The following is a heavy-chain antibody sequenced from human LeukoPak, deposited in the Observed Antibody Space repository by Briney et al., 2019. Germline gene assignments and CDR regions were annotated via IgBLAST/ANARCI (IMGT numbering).Heavy chain of an antibody. Sequence: KTSETLSLTCTVSGGSISSGDYYWNWIRQPPGKGLEWIGYIYYSGSTYYNPSLKSRVTISVDTSKNQLSLKLSSATAADTAVYYCARGTTLIRGGDYWGQGTLVTVSS. CDR1: GGSISSGDYY. V-gene: IGHV4-30-4*08. CDR2: IYYSGST. D-gene: IGHD3-10*01. J-gene: IGHJ4*02. CDR3: ARGTTLIRGGDY.